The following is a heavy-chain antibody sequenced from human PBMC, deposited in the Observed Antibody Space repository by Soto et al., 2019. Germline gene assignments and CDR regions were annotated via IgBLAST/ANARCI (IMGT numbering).Heavy chain of an antibody. D-gene: IGHD4-17*01. Sequence: GGSLRLSRTASGFTFGDYAMSWVRQAPGKGLEWVGFIRSKAYGGTTEYAASVKGRFTISRDDSKSIAYLQMNSLKTEDTAVYYCTRDHDYGGNYFDYWGQGTLVTVSS. CDR3: TRDHDYGGNYFDY. CDR2: IRSKAYGGTT. J-gene: IGHJ4*02. V-gene: IGHV3-49*04. CDR1: GFTFGDYA.